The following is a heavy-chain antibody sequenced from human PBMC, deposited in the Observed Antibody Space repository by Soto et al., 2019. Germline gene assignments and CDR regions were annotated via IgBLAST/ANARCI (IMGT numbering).Heavy chain of an antibody. V-gene: IGHV4-30-2*01. CDR2: IYHSGST. Sequence: SETLSLTCAVSGGSISRGGYSWSWIRQPPGKGLEWIGYIYHSGSTYYNPSLKSRVTISVDRSKNQFSLKLSSVTAADTAVYYCARATAVAGFEYWGQETLVTVSS. D-gene: IGHD6-19*01. CDR3: ARATAVAGFEY. CDR1: GGSISRGGYS. J-gene: IGHJ4*02.